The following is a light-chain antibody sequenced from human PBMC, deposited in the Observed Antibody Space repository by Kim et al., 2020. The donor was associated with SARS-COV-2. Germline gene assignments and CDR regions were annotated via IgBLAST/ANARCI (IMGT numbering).Light chain of an antibody. J-gene: IGLJ2*01. V-gene: IGLV2-14*03. Sequence: SITISCTGTSSNLGGYNYVSWYQQHPGKAPKLMIYDVSNRPSGVSSRFSGSKSGNTASLTISGLQAEDEADYYCSSYTSSSTLDVLFGGGTKVTVL. CDR2: DVS. CDR3: SSYTSSSTLDVL. CDR1: SSNLGGYNY.